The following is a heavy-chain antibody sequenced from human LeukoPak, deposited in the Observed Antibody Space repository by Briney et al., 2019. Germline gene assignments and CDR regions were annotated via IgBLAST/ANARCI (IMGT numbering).Heavy chain of an antibody. CDR2: INHSGST. D-gene: IGHD2-2*01. CDR3: ARGIVVVPAASNWFDP. Sequence: SETLSLTCAVYGGSFSGYYWSWIRQPPGKGLEWIGEINHSGSTNYNPSLKSRVTISVDTSKNQSSLKLSSVTAAATAVYYCARGIVVVPAASNWFDPWGQRTL. CDR1: GGSFSGYY. J-gene: IGHJ5*02. V-gene: IGHV4-34*01.